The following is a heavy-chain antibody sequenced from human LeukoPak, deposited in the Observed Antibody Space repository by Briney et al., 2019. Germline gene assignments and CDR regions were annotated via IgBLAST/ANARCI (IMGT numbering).Heavy chain of an antibody. J-gene: IGHJ4*02. V-gene: IGHV1-2*02. CDR1: GYTFTGYY. CDR3: ARGGHFSHHLPDY. Sequence: ASVKVSCKASGYTFTGYYMHWVRQAPGQGLEWMGWINPNSGGTNYAQRFQGRVTMTRDTSITTAYMELSSLTSDDTALYYCARGGHFSHHLPDYWGQGTLVTVSS. CDR2: INPNSGGT.